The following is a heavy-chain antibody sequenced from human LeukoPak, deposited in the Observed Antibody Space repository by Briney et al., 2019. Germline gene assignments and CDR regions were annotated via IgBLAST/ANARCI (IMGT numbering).Heavy chain of an antibody. Sequence: SETLSLTCTVSGGSISSYYWSWIRQPPGEGLEWIGYIYYSGSTNYNPSLKSRVTISVDTSKNQFSLKLSSVTAADTAVYYCATGTVTGYYYGMDVWGQGTTVTVSS. CDR1: GGSISSYY. V-gene: IGHV4-59*01. D-gene: IGHD4-17*01. CDR3: ATGTVTGYYYGMDV. CDR2: IYYSGST. J-gene: IGHJ6*02.